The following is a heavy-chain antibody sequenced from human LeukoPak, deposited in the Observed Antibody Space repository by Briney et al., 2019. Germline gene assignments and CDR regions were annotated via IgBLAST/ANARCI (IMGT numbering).Heavy chain of an antibody. D-gene: IGHD3-22*01. CDR3: ARQAYYYDSTGYYFDY. CDR2: IDPSDSYA. V-gene: IGHV5-10-1*01. CDR1: GYTFSNYW. Sequence: GESLRISCQVSGYTFSNYWISWMRQMPGKGLEWMGRIDPSDSYANYIPSFQGHVTISADESISTAYLHWSSLKASDTAMYFCARQAYYYDSTGYYFDYWGQGTLVTVSS. J-gene: IGHJ4*02.